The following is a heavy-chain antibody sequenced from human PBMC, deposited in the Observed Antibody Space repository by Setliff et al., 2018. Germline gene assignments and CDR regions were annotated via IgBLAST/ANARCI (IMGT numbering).Heavy chain of an antibody. CDR2: INHSGST. V-gene: IGHV4-34*01. CDR3: ARSGDYGSGRLSP. J-gene: IGHJ5*02. D-gene: IGHD3-10*01. Sequence: SETLSLTCAVYGGSFSGCYWSWIRQPPGKGLEWIGEINHSGSTNYNPSLKSRVTISVDTSKNQFSLKLTSVTAADTAVYYCARSGDYGSGRLSPWGQGTLVTVS. CDR1: GGSFSGCY.